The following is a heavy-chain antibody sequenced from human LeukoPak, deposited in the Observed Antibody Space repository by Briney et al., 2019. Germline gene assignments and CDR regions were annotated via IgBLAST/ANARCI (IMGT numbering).Heavy chain of an antibody. CDR1: GFIVSYNY. CDR2: ISGSGGST. CDR3: AKGGYCSSTSCPGDY. D-gene: IGHD2-2*01. J-gene: IGHJ4*02. V-gene: IGHV3-23*01. Sequence: GGSLRLSCAASGFIVSYNYINWVRQAPGKGLEWVSVISGSGGSTYYADSVKGRFTISRDNSKNTLYLQMNSLRAEDTAVYYCAKGGYCSSTSCPGDYWGQGTLVTVSS.